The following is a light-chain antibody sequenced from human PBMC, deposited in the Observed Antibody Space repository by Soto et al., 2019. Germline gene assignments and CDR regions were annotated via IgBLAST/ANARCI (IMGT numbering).Light chain of an antibody. V-gene: IGKV3-15*01. Sequence: EIVMTQSPATLSVSPGERATLSCRASQSVSSNLAWYQQKPGQAPRLLIYGASTRATGIPARFSGSGSGTEFTLTISSLQSEYFAVYYCQQYNNWPRTSGQGT. CDR3: QQYNNWPRT. CDR2: GAS. J-gene: IGKJ1*01. CDR1: QSVSSN.